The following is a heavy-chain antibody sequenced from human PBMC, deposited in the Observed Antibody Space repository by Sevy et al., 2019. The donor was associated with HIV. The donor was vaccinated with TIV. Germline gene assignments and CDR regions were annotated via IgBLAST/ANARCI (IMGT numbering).Heavy chain of an antibody. J-gene: IGHJ6*02. CDR2: ISSSSSYI. CDR1: GFTFSSYS. V-gene: IGHV3-21*01. Sequence: GGSLRLSCAASGFTFSSYSMNWVRQAPGKGLEWVSSISSSSSYIYYADSVKGRFTISRDNAKNSLYLQMNSLRAEETAVYYCAREEDIVVVPAAIFGMDVWGQGTTVTVSS. D-gene: IGHD2-2*01. CDR3: AREEDIVVVPAAIFGMDV.